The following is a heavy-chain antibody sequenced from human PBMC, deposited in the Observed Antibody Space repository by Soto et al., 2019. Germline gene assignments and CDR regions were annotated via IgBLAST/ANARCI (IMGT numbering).Heavy chain of an antibody. CDR3: AKEPRSSGYYAYYFDY. CDR1: GFTFSSYG. D-gene: IGHD3-22*01. J-gene: IGHJ4*02. CDR2: ISYDGSNK. Sequence: GGSLRLSCAASGFTFSSYGMHWVRQAPGKGLEWVAVISYDGSNKYYADSVKGRFTISRDNSKNTLYLQMNSLRAEDTAVYYCAKEPRSSGYYAYYFDYRGQGTLVTVSS. V-gene: IGHV3-30*18.